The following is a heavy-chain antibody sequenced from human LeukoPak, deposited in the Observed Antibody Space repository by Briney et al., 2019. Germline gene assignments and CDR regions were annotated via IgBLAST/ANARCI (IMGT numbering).Heavy chain of an antibody. CDR3: TRGRRATHDY. V-gene: IGHV3-49*04. D-gene: IGHD1-26*01. Sequence: GRSLRLSCTASGFTFGDYSMNWVRQAPGKGLEWVGFIRSKAYGGTTEYAASVRGRFTISRDDSKSIAYLQMNSLKTEDTAVYYCTRGRRATHDYWGQGTLVTVSS. J-gene: IGHJ4*02. CDR2: IRSKAYGGTT. CDR1: GFTFGDYS.